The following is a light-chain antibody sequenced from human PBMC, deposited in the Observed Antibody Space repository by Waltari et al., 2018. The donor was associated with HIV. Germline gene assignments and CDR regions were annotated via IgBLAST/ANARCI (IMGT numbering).Light chain of an antibody. Sequence: QSALTQPASVSGSPGQSIPISCTGTRSAVGSYNLVSWYQQHPGKAPKLMIYEVSKRPSGVSNRFSGSKSGNTASLTISGLQAEDEAYYYCCSYAGSSTLVFGGGTKLTVL. CDR3: CSYAGSSTLV. CDR2: EVS. J-gene: IGLJ2*01. CDR1: RSAVGSYNL. V-gene: IGLV2-23*02.